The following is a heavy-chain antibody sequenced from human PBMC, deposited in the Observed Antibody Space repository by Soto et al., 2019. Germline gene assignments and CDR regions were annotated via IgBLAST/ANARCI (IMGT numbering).Heavy chain of an antibody. V-gene: IGHV1-46*01. D-gene: IGHD2-15*01. J-gene: IGHJ5*01. CDR2: INPSGGST. CDR3: ASADCSGGSCYPDGANWFDP. CDR1: GYTFTSYY. Sequence: ASVKVSCKASGYTFTSYYMHWVRQAPGQGLEWMGIINPSGGSTSYAQKFQGRVTMTGDTSTSTVYMELSSLRSEDTAVYYCASADCSGGSCYPDGANWFDPWGQGTLVTVSS.